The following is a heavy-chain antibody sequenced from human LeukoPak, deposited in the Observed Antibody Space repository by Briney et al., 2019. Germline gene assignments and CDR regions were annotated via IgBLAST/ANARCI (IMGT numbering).Heavy chain of an antibody. J-gene: IGHJ4*02. Sequence: PGRSLRLSCAASGFTFSSYGMHWVRQAPGKGLEWVAVIWYDGSNKYYADSVKGRFTISRDNSKNTLYLQMNSLRAEDTAVYYCAKDGITGTTSYFDYWGQGTLVTVSS. D-gene: IGHD1-7*01. CDR1: GFTFSSYG. V-gene: IGHV3-33*06. CDR3: AKDGITGTTSYFDY. CDR2: IWYDGSNK.